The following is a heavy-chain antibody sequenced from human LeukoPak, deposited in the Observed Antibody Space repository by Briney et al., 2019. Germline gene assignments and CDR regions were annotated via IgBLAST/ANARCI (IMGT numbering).Heavy chain of an antibody. Sequence: PGGSLRLSCAASGFTFSSYSMNWVRQAPGKGLEWVSFISSSSSYIYYADSVKGRFTISRDNAKNSLYLQMNSLRAEDTAVYYCARGLTMIVVVTADAFDIWGQGTMVTVSS. J-gene: IGHJ3*02. D-gene: IGHD3-22*01. V-gene: IGHV3-21*01. CDR1: GFTFSSYS. CDR3: ARGLTMIVVVTADAFDI. CDR2: ISSSSSYI.